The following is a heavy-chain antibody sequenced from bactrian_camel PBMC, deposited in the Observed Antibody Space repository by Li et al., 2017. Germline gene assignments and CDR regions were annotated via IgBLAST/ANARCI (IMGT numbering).Heavy chain of an antibody. V-gene: IGHV3S6*01. Sequence: HVQLVESGGGSVQAGGSLRLSCVASGYTYSDYCMAWFRQVPGKQREAIADIDSDGSISYDEVVVKGRFTISNDNTKTTLYLQMNSLKPEDTAMYYCAADKCDDWKVAGPSYKYWGQGTQVTV. D-gene: IGHD1*01. CDR2: IDSDGSIS. J-gene: IGHJ4*01. CDR1: GYTYSDYC. CDR3: AADKCDDWKVAGPSYKY.